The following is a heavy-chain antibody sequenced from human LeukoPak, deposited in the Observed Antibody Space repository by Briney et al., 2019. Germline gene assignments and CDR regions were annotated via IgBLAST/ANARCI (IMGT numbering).Heavy chain of an antibody. D-gene: IGHD1-1*01. V-gene: IGHV3-30-3*01. J-gene: IGHJ3*02. CDR3: ARQNWNDAFDI. CDR1: GFTFSSYT. CDR2: ISYVGSNK. Sequence: GSLRLSCAASGFTFSSYTMHWVRQAPGKGLEWVAVISYVGSNKYYADSVKGRFTISSDNSKKTLYMQMNSLRAEDTAVYYCARQNWNDAFDIWGQGTMVNVSS.